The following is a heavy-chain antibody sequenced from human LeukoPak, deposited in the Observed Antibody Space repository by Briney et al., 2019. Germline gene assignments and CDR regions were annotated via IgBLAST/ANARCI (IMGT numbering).Heavy chain of an antibody. Sequence: GGSLRLSCAASGFTFSTYAMSWVRQAPGKGLEWVSAISGSGGSTYYADSVRGRFTISRDNSKNTLYLQMNSLRAEDTAVYYCAKDGGFIVVVPAASFDPWGQGTLVTVSS. CDR3: AKDGGFIVVVPAASFDP. V-gene: IGHV3-23*01. CDR1: GFTFSTYA. J-gene: IGHJ5*02. CDR2: ISGSGGST. D-gene: IGHD2-2*01.